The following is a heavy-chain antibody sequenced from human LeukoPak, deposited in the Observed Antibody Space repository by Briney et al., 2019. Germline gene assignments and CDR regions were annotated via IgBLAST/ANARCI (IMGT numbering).Heavy chain of an antibody. V-gene: IGHV4-34*01. Sequence: TPSETLSLTCAVYGWSFSSYYWSWIRQPPGKGLEWIGEINHSGSTNYNPSLKSRVTISVDTSKNQFSLKLSSVTAADTAVYYCASPGLGGGYIDYWGQETLVTVSS. D-gene: IGHD2-15*01. CDR2: INHSGST. J-gene: IGHJ4*02. CDR3: ASPGLGGGYIDY. CDR1: GWSFSSYY.